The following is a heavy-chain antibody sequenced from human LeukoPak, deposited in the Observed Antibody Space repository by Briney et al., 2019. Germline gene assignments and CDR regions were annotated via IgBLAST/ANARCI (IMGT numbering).Heavy chain of an antibody. CDR2: FDPEDGET. V-gene: IGHV1-24*01. CDR1: GYTLTELS. Sequence: ASVNVSCKVSGYTLTELSMHWVRQAPGKGLEWMGGFDPEDGETIYAQKFQGRVTMTEDTSTDTAYMELSSLRSEDTAVYYCAIQQWLVRGYYYYYMDVWGKGTTVTISS. J-gene: IGHJ6*03. D-gene: IGHD6-19*01. CDR3: AIQQWLVRGYYYYYMDV.